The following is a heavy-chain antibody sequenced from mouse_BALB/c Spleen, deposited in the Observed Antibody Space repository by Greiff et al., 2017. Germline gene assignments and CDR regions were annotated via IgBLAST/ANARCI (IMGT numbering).Heavy chain of an antibody. D-gene: IGHD2-4*01. J-gene: IGHJ1*01. V-gene: IGHV5-9-4*01. Sequence: EVKLMESGGGLVKPGGSLKLSCAASGFTFSSYAMSWVRQSPEKRLEWVAEISSGGSYTYYPDTVTGRFTISRDNAKNTLYLEMSSLRSEDTAMYYCARGGITTPYWYFDVWGAGTTVTVSS. CDR2: ISSGGSYT. CDR1: GFTFSSYA. CDR3: ARGGITTPYWYFDV.